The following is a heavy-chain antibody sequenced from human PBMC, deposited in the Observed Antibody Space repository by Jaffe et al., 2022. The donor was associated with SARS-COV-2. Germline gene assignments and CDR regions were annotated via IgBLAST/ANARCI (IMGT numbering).Heavy chain of an antibody. J-gene: IGHJ4*02. CDR1: GYTFTTYG. CDR3: ARDQGMQFLEWLLDS. CDR2: INTYNGNT. V-gene: IGHV1-18*01. D-gene: IGHD3-3*01. Sequence: QVQLVQSGVEVKKPGASVKVSCKASGYTFTTYGISWVRQAPGQGLEWMGWINTYNGNTNYAQKLQGRVTMTTDTSTNTAYMELRSLGSDDTAVYYCARDQGMQFLEWLLDSWGQGTLVTVSS.